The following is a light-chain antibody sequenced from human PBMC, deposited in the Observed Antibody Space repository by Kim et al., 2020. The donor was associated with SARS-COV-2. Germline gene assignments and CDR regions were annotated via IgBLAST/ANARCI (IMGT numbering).Light chain of an antibody. V-gene: IGKV1-17*01. J-gene: IGKJ1*01. CDR3: LQHNGYPRA. Sequence: DTQMTQFPSSLSASVGDRVTITCRASQGIGSNLGWYQQKPGKAPKCLISAASNLQSGVPSMFSGSGSGTEFTLTISSLQPEDFATNFCLQHNGYPRAFGQGTNVDIK. CDR2: AAS. CDR1: QGIGSN.